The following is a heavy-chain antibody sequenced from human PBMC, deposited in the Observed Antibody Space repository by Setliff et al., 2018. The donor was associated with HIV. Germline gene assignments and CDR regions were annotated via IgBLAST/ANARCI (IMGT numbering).Heavy chain of an antibody. D-gene: IGHD3-10*01. CDR3: ARDTTFGYGSGSVDY. Sequence: PSETLSLTCTVSGSSISSNYYWAWIRQAPGKGLEWIGCIDASANTYYIPSLKSRATISIDTSKNQLSLKLRSVTAADTAVYYCARDTTFGYGSGSVDYWGQGTLVTVSS. J-gene: IGHJ4*02. CDR1: GSSISSNYY. CDR2: IDASANT. V-gene: IGHV4-38-2*02.